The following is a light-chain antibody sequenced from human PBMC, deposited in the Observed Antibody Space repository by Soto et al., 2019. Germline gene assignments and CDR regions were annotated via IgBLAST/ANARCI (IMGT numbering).Light chain of an antibody. CDR1: QSLLHSNGYNY. Sequence: DIVMTQSPLSLPVTPGEPASISCRSSQSLLHSNGYNYLDWYVQKPGQSPQLLIYLGSTRASGVPDRIRGSGSGTDFTLKISRVEAEDIGIYYCMQALQTPTFGGGTKVEIK. V-gene: IGKV2-28*01. J-gene: IGKJ4*01. CDR3: MQALQTPT. CDR2: LGS.